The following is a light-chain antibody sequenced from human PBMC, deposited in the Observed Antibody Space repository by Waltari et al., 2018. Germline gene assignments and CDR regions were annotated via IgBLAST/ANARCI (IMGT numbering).Light chain of an antibody. CDR2: DVS. CDR3: SSYSGTNTRVI. V-gene: IGLV2-14*03. CDR1: SIDIGHYDY. Sequence: QSALTQPASVSGSPGQSISISCTGTSIDIGHYDYVSWYQQQPGKAPKMLIYDVSHRPSGVSIRFSGSKSGNTASRVISGLQSDDEGDYYCSSYSGTNTRVIFGGGTKLTVL. J-gene: IGLJ2*01.